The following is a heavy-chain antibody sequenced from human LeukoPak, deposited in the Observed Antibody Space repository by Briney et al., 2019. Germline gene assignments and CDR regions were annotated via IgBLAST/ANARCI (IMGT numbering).Heavy chain of an antibody. CDR2: ISDSGAYT. CDR1: GFTFTKYG. J-gene: IGHJ4*02. D-gene: IGHD3-10*01. CDR3: AKGRILWFGEQSDFDY. Sequence: GGSLRLSCAASGFTFTKYGMSWVRQAPGKGLEWIPTISDSGAYTYYADFVKGRFTVSRDNSKNMVFLEVNSLRAEDTATYFCAKGRILWFGEQSDFDYWGQGTLVTVSS. V-gene: IGHV3-23*01.